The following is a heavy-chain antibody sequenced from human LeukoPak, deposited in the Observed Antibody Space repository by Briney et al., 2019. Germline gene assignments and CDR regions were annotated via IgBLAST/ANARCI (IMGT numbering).Heavy chain of an antibody. D-gene: IGHD3-22*01. V-gene: IGHV3-23*01. J-gene: IGHJ4*02. Sequence: GGSLRLSCAASGFTFSSFAMNWVRQAPGEGLEWVSGISGSGGTTYYADSVKGRLTISRDNSKNTMYLQMDRLRGEDTTLYYCEKERDGTGYFNAPFDHWGQGTLVTVSS. CDR3: EKERDGTGYFNAPFDH. CDR2: ISGSGGTT. CDR1: GFTFSSFA.